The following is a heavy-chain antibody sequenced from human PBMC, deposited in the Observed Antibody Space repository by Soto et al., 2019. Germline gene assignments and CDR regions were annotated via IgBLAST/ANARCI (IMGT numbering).Heavy chain of an antibody. J-gene: IGHJ4*02. CDR3: TKGTGLGVRIYYFDS. CDR2: VSPHDSDT. CDR1: GYSFSTHW. V-gene: IGHV5-51*01. D-gene: IGHD3-3*01. Sequence: GESLKISCRDSGYSFSTHWVGWVRQMPGKGLEWMGIVSPHDSDTRYSPSFQGQVIISADKSTNTAFLQWSSLMPSDTAMYYCTKGTGLGVRIYYFDSWGQGTLVTVSS.